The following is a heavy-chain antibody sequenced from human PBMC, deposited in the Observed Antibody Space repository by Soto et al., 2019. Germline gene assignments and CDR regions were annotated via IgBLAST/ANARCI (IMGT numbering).Heavy chain of an antibody. CDR3: ARGLGYSYGIDY. V-gene: IGHV3-33*01. CDR1: GFTFSSYG. CDR2: IWYDGSNK. J-gene: IGHJ4*02. Sequence: PGGSLRLSCAASGFTFSSYGMHWVRQAPGKGLEWVAVIWYDGSNKYYADSVKGRFTISRDNSKNTLYLQMNSLRAEDTAVYYCARGLGYSYGIDYWGQGTLVTVSS. D-gene: IGHD5-18*01.